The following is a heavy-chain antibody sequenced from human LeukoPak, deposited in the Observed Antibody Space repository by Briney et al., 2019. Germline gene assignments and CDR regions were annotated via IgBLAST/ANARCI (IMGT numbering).Heavy chain of an antibody. J-gene: IGHJ4*02. Sequence: ASETLSLTCTVSGGSISSYYWSWIRQPPGKGLEWIGYIYYSGSTNYDPSLKRRVTISVDTSKNQFSLTLTSVTAADTAVYFCARDHFGSLDSWGQGILVTVSS. D-gene: IGHD3-10*01. CDR2: IYYSGST. CDR3: ARDHFGSLDS. V-gene: IGHV4-59*01. CDR1: GGSISSYY.